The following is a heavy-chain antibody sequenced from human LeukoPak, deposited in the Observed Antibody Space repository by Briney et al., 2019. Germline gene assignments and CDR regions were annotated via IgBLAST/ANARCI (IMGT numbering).Heavy chain of an antibody. D-gene: IGHD2-15*01. CDR2: INPNSGGT. J-gene: IGHJ4*02. CDR3: ARDLVVVVAAKLGYDY. V-gene: IGHV1-2*02. CDR1: GYTFTGYY. Sequence: ASVKVSCKASGYTFTGYYMHWVRQAPGQELEWMGWINPNSGGTNYAQKFQGRVTMTRDTSISTAYMELSRLRSDDTAVYYCARDLVVVVAAKLGYDYWGQGTLVTVSS.